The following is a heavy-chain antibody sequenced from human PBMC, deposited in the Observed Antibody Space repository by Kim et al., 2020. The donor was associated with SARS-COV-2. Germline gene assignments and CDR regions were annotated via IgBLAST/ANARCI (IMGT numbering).Heavy chain of an antibody. CDR1: GFTFSSYA. V-gene: IGHV3-30*04. J-gene: IGHJ4*02. Sequence: GGSLRLSCAASGFTFSSYAMHWVRQAPGKGLEWVAVISYDGSNKYYADSVKGRFTISRDNSKNTLYLQMNSLRAEDTAVYYCARALGYCSGGSCVKRDYWGQGTLVTVSS. CDR3: ARALGYCSGGSCVKRDY. CDR2: ISYDGSNK. D-gene: IGHD2-15*01.